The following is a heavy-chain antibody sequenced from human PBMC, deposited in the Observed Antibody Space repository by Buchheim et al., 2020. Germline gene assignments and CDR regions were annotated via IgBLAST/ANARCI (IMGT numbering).Heavy chain of an antibody. CDR2: ISYDGSNK. Sequence: QVQLVESGGGVVQPGRSLRLSCAASGFTFSSYAMHWVRQAPGKGLEWVAVISYDGSNKYYADSVKGRFTISRDNSKNTLYLQMNSLRAEDTAVYYCASFGVALASYYYYGMDVWGQGTT. CDR3: ASFGVALASYYYYGMDV. V-gene: IGHV3-30-3*01. J-gene: IGHJ6*02. D-gene: IGHD3-3*01. CDR1: GFTFSSYA.